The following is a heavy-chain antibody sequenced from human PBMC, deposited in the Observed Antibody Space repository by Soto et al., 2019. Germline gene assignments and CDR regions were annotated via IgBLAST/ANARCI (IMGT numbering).Heavy chain of an antibody. D-gene: IGHD2-2*01. CDR1: GFTFTAYW. J-gene: IGHJ4*02. V-gene: IGHV5-51*01. CDR3: ARVVTGYCSTVSCPADY. Sequence: LGESLKISCQTSGFTFTAYWIGWVRQMPGKGLEWMGIMFPADSTTIYSPSFQGQVTMSADKSISTAYLQWDSLKASDSAMYYCARVVTGYCSTVSCPADYWGQGALVTVSS. CDR2: MFPADSTT.